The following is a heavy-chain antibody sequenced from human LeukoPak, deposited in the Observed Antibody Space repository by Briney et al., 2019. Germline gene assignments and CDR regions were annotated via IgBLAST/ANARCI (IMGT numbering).Heavy chain of an antibody. CDR3: AREPSDPTAGTFFWFDP. CDR2: INPSGGST. V-gene: IGHV1-46*01. D-gene: IGHD6-13*01. CDR1: GYTFTSYY. J-gene: IGHJ5*02. Sequence: ASVKVSCKASGYTFTSYYMHWVRQAPGQGLGWMGIINPSGGSTSYAQKCQGRVTMTRDTSTSTVYMELSSLRSEDTAVYYCAREPSDPTAGTFFWFDPWGQGTLVTVSS.